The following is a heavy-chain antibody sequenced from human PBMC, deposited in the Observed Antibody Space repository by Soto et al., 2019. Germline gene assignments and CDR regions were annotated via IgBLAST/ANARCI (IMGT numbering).Heavy chain of an antibody. CDR3: ARVGGGYQLLHAFDI. CDR2: ISSSSSYI. CDR1: GFTFSSYS. V-gene: IGHV3-21*01. J-gene: IGHJ3*02. D-gene: IGHD2-2*01. Sequence: GGSLRLSCAASGFTFSSYSMNWVRQAPGKGLEWVSSISSSSSYIYYADSVKGRFTISRDNAKNSLYLQMDSLRAEDTAVYYCARVGGGYQLLHAFDIWGQGTMVTVSS.